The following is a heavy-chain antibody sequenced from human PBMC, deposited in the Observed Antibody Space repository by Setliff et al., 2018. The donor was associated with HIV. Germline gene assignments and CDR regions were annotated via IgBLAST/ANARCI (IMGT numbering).Heavy chain of an antibody. D-gene: IGHD2-8*01. CDR3: ARRGRDGVLIVFATGFDP. Sequence: SETLSLTCSVSGGSITNDNNYWGWIRQSPGKGLEWIGSIYFNGKTYNNPSLQSRVIMSENRFSLRLNSVTAADTGVYYCARRGRDGVLIVFATGFDPWGQGTLVTVSS. V-gene: IGHV4-39*01. J-gene: IGHJ5*02. CDR2: IYFNGKT. CDR1: GGSITNDNNY.